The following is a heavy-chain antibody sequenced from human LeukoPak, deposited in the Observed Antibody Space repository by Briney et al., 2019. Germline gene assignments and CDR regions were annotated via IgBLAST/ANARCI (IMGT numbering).Heavy chain of an antibody. CDR3: ARLTRLSTSPDRYYLDY. J-gene: IGHJ4*02. CDR2: IYTSGGT. Sequence: SETLSLTCTVSGDSISSYYWSWLRQPPGKGLEWIGYIYTSGGTNYIPSLKGRVTISIDTSKNQFSLKLSSVTAADSAVYYCARLTRLSTSPDRYYLDYWGQGTLVTVSS. CDR1: GDSISSYY. V-gene: IGHV4-4*09. D-gene: IGHD6-6*01.